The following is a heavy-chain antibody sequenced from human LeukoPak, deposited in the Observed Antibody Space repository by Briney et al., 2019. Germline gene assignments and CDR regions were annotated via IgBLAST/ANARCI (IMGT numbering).Heavy chain of an antibody. V-gene: IGHV3-66*01. J-gene: IGHJ4*02. Sequence: GGSLRLSCAASGFTVNNNYMSWVRQAPGKGLEWVSVIYSGGSTFYADSVKGRLTISRDNSKNTLYLHMDSLRAEDTAVYYCAGGVLPYYFDYWGQGTLVTVSS. CDR1: GFTVNNNY. CDR2: IYSGGST. CDR3: AGGVLPYYFDY.